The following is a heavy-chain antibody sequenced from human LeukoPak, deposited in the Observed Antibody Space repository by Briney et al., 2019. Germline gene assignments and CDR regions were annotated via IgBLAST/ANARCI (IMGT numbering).Heavy chain of an antibody. CDR1: GFTFSSYA. CDR2: ISGSGGST. J-gene: IGHJ4*02. CDR3: AREEYSYYYDSSGYYRPLDY. Sequence: GGSLRLSCAASGFTFSSYAMSWVRQAPGKGLEWVSAISGSGGSTYYADSVKGRFTISRDNSKNTLYLQMNSLRAKDTAVYYCAREEYSYYYDSSGYYRPLDYWGQGTLVTVSS. V-gene: IGHV3-23*01. D-gene: IGHD3-22*01.